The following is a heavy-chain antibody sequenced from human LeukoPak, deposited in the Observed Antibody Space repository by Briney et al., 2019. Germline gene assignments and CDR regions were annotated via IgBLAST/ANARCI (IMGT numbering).Heavy chain of an antibody. CDR1: GGSISSYS. Sequence: SETLSLTCTVSGGSISSYSWSWVRQPAGKGLEWIGRIYTSGSTNYNPSLKSRGTMSVDTSKNQFSLKLSSVTAADTAVYYCAREDSGYDYRYYGMDVWGQGTTVTVSS. CDR3: AREDSGYDYRYYGMDV. V-gene: IGHV4-4*07. CDR2: IYTSGST. D-gene: IGHD5-12*01. J-gene: IGHJ6*02.